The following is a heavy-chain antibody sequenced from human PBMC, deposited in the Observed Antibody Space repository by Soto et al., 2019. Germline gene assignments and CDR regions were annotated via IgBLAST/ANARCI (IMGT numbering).Heavy chain of an antibody. CDR1: GFTFSNYW. CDR3: AMDKGWFDP. Sequence: EVQLVESGGELVQPGGSLRLSCAASGFTFSNYWMAWVRQAPGKGLERVATIKQDGNEKYYVDSVKGRFTISRDNARNSLYLQMDSLTAEDTAVYYCAMDKGWFDPWGQGTLVTVSS. J-gene: IGHJ5*02. V-gene: IGHV3-7*04. CDR2: IKQDGNEK.